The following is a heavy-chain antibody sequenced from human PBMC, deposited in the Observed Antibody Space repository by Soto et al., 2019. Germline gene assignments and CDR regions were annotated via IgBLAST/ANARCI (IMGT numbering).Heavy chain of an antibody. V-gene: IGHV4-34*01. J-gene: IGHJ6*03. D-gene: IGHD3-10*01. CDR2: INDSGTI. Sequence: WTWIRQTPGKGLEWIGEINDSGTINYNPSLKSRVTILVDTAKKQISLRLSSVTAADTAVYYCARGLILWFGELSRRGGYYYYMDVWGKGTSVTVSS. CDR3: ARGLILWFGELSRRGGYYYYMDV.